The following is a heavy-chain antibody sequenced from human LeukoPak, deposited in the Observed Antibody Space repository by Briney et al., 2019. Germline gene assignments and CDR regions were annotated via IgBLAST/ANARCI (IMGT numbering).Heavy chain of an antibody. V-gene: IGHV1-69*13. CDR3: ARTCSSTSCHDAFDI. CDR2: IIPIFGTA. Sequence: ASVKVSCKASGGTFSSYAISWVRQAPGQGLEWMGGIIPIFGTANYAQKFQGRVTITADESTSTAYMELRSLRSEDTAVYYCARTCSSTSCHDAFDIWGQGTMVTVSS. D-gene: IGHD2-2*01. J-gene: IGHJ3*02. CDR1: GGTFSSYA.